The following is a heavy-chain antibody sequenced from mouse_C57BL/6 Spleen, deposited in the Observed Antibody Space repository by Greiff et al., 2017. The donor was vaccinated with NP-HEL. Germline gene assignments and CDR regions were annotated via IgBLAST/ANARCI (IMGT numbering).Heavy chain of an antibody. CDR1: GYTFTDYY. CDR2: INPNNGGT. V-gene: IGHV1-26*01. CDR3: ASPYGYDWFAY. J-gene: IGHJ3*01. Sequence: EVQLQQSGPELVKPGASVKISCKASGYTFTDYYMNWVKQSHGKSLEWIGDINPNNGGTSYNQKFKGKATLTVDKSSSTAYMELRSLTSEDSAVYYCASPYGYDWFAYWGQGTLVTVSA. D-gene: IGHD2-2*01.